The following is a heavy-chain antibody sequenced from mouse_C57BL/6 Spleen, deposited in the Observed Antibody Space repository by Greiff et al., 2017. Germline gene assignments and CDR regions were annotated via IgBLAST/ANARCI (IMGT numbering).Heavy chain of an antibody. CDR2: IWRGGST. D-gene: IGHD2-1*01. CDR3: AGSYGNPWDLAY. Sequence: VKLVESGPGLVQPSQSLSITCTVSGFSLTSYGVHWVRQSPGKGLEWLGVIWRGGSTDYNAAFMSRLSITKDNSKSQVFFKMNSLQADDTAIYYCAGSYGNPWDLAYWGQGTLVTVSA. V-gene: IGHV2-5*01. J-gene: IGHJ3*01. CDR1: GFSLTSYG.